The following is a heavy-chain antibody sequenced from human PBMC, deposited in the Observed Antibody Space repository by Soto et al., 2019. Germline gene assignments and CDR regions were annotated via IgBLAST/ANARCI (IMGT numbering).Heavy chain of an antibody. CDR2: ISSSSSYI. D-gene: IGHD3-22*01. CDR3: ASAEYYYETSGWYS. CDR1: GFTFSTYS. Sequence: EVQLVESGGGLVKPGGSLRLSCAASGFTFSTYSMNWVRQAPGKGLEWVSSISSSSSYIYYADSVKGRFTISRENAQNSLYLQMNSLRAEDTAVYYCASAEYYYETSGWYSWVQGTLVTVSS. J-gene: IGHJ4*02. V-gene: IGHV3-21*01.